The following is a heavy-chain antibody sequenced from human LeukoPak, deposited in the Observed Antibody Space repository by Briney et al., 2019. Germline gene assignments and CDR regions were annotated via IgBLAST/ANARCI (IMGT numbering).Heavy chain of an antibody. CDR3: AKDSSRAYYYDSSGYYYGYFDY. J-gene: IGHJ4*02. D-gene: IGHD3-22*01. V-gene: IGHV3-30*02. Sequence: GGSLRLSCAASGFTFSSYGMHWVRQAPCKGLEWVAFIRYDGSNKYYADSVKGRFTISRDNSKNTLYLQMNSLRAEDTAVYYCAKDSSRAYYYDSSGYYYGYFDYWGQGTLVTVSS. CDR1: GFTFSSYG. CDR2: IRYDGSNK.